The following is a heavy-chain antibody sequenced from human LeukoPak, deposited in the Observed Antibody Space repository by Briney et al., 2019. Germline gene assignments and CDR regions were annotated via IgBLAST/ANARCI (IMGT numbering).Heavy chain of an antibody. CDR1: GGTFSRYA. J-gene: IGHJ5*02. CDR2: MNPINGNT. V-gene: IGHV1-8*01. CDR3: VRDGEGVAISVNFWFDP. D-gene: IGHD3-10*01. Sequence: GASVKVSCKASGGTFSRYAISWVRQAPGQGLEWMGWMNPINGNTGYARKFQGRVTMTRDTSISTAYMELRSLTSEDTAIYYCVRDGEGVAISVNFWFDPWGQGTLVTVSS.